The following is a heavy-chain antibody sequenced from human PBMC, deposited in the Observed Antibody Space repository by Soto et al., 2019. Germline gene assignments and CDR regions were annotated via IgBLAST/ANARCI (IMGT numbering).Heavy chain of an antibody. CDR2: FDPEDGET. CDR3: ATASLLDYDSSALGVHWFDP. D-gene: IGHD3-22*01. Sequence: GASVKVSCKVSGYTLTELSMHWVRQAPGKGLEWMGGFDPEDGETIYAQKFQGRVTMTEDTSTDTAYMELSSLRSEDTAVYYCATASLLDYDSSALGVHWFDPWGQGTLVTAPQ. J-gene: IGHJ5*02. V-gene: IGHV1-24*01. CDR1: GYTLTELS.